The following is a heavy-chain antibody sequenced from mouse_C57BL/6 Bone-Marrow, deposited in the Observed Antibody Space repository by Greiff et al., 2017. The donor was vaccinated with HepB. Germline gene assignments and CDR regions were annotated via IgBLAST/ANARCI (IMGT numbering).Heavy chain of an antibody. CDR1: GFTFSSYG. D-gene: IGHD1-1*01. Sequence: EVQLVESGGDLVKPGGSLKLSCAASGFTFSSYGMSWVRQTPDKRLEWVATISSGGSYTYYPDSVKGRFTISRDNAKNTLYLQMSSLKSEDTAMYYCARHNYDSSGWGQGTTLTVSS. V-gene: IGHV5-6*01. J-gene: IGHJ2*01. CDR3: ARHNYDSSG. CDR2: ISSGGSYT.